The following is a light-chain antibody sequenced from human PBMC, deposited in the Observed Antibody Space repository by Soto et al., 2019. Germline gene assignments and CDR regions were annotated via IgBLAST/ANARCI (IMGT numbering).Light chain of an antibody. CDR1: QSVSSSD. CDR2: GAS. V-gene: IGKV3-20*01. Sequence: EVGLTQSPGTLSLSPGERATLSCRAIQSVSSSDLAWYQQKPGQAPRLLIYGASSRATGIPDRFSGSGSGTDFTLTISRLEPEDFAVYYCQQYGSSPPWTFGQGTKVDIK. J-gene: IGKJ1*01. CDR3: QQYGSSPPWT.